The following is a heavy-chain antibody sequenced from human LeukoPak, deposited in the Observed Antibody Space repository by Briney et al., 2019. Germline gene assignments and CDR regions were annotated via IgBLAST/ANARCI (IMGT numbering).Heavy chain of an antibody. D-gene: IGHD3-10*01. CDR3: ARAPYGSATNNYYMDV. CDR2: IYYSGST. CDR1: GASISGYY. J-gene: IGHJ6*03. V-gene: IGHV4-39*07. Sequence: SETLSLTCTVSGASISGYYWSWIRQPPGKGLEWIGSIYYSGSTYYNPSLKSRVTISVDTSKNQFSLKLISVTAADTAVYYCARAPYGSATNNYYMDVWGKGTTVTVSS.